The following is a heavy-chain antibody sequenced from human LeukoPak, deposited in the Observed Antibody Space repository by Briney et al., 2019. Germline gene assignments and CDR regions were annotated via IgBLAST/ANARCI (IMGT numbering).Heavy chain of an antibody. CDR3: ARERGRYGSGSYSVDY. J-gene: IGHJ4*02. D-gene: IGHD3-10*01. V-gene: IGHV4-30-4*08. Sequence: SQTLSLTCTVSGGSISSGDYYWSWIRQPPGKGLEWIGYIYYSGSTYYNPSPKSRVTISVDTSKNQFSLKLSSVTAADTAVYYCARERGRYGSGSYSVDYWGQGTLVTVSS. CDR2: IYYSGST. CDR1: GGSISSGDYY.